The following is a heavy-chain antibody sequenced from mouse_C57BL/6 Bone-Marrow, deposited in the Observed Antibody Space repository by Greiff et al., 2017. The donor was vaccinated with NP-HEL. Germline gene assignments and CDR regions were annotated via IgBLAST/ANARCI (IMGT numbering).Heavy chain of an antibody. CDR2: IDPSDSYT. CDR1: GYTFTSYW. V-gene: IGHV1-69*01. CDR3: ARQANSFSAY. Sequence: QVQLQQPGAELVMPGASVKLSCKASGYTFTSYWMHWVKQRPGQGLEWIGEIDPSDSYTNYNQKFKGKSTLTVDKSSSTAYMQLSSLTSEDSAVYYCARQANSFSAYWGQGTLVTVSA. D-gene: IGHD3-2*02. J-gene: IGHJ3*01.